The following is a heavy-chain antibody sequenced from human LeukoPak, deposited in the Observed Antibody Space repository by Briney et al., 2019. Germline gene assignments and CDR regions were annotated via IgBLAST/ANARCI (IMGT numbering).Heavy chain of an antibody. CDR3: ATLTVDSSGYYSYFDY. Sequence: ASVKVSCKVSGYTLTELSMHWVRQAPGKGLEWMGGFDPEGGETIYAQKFQGRVTMTEDTSTDTAYMELSSLRSEDTAVYYCATLTVDSSGYYSYFDYWGQGTLVTVSS. CDR2: FDPEGGET. J-gene: IGHJ4*02. V-gene: IGHV1-24*01. CDR1: GYTLTELS. D-gene: IGHD3-22*01.